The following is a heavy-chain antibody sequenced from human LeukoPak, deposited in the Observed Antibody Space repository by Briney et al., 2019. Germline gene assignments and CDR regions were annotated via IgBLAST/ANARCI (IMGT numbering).Heavy chain of an antibody. CDR1: GGTFSSYA. V-gene: IGHV1-18*01. Sequence: GSSVKVSCKASGGTFSSYAISWVRQAPGQGLEWMGWISAYNGNTNYAQKLQGRVTMTTDTSTSTAYMELRSLRSDDTAVYYCARDRDYDFWSGYYFVHYYGMDVWGQGTTVTVSS. D-gene: IGHD3-3*01. CDR2: ISAYNGNT. J-gene: IGHJ6*02. CDR3: ARDRDYDFWSGYYFVHYYGMDV.